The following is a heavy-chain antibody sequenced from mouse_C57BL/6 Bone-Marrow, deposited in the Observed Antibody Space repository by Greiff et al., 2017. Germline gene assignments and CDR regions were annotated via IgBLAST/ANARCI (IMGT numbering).Heavy chain of an antibody. J-gene: IGHJ3*01. CDR1: GFSLTSYG. Sequence: QVQLQQSGPGLVQPSQSLSITCTVSGFSLTSYGVHWVRQSPGKRLEWLGVIWSGGSTDYNAAFISRLSISKDNSKSQVFFKMNSLQADDTAIYYCARASGNYGGFAYWGQGTLVTVSA. CDR3: ARASGNYGGFAY. CDR2: IWSGGST. D-gene: IGHD2-1*01. V-gene: IGHV2-2*01.